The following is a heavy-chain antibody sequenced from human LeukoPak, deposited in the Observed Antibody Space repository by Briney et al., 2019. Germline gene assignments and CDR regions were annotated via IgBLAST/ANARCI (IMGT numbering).Heavy chain of an antibody. J-gene: IGHJ4*02. Sequence: SETLSLTCTVSGDSMTTTSHFWDWVRQPPGKGLEWIGYIYYSGSTNYNPSLKSRVTISVDTSKNQFSLKLSSVTAADTAVYYCARGAPITMVRGVIIKGHHYFDYWGQGTLVTVSS. V-gene: IGHV4-61*05. D-gene: IGHD3-10*01. CDR3: ARGAPITMVRGVIIKGHHYFDY. CDR2: IYYSGST. CDR1: GDSMTTTSHF.